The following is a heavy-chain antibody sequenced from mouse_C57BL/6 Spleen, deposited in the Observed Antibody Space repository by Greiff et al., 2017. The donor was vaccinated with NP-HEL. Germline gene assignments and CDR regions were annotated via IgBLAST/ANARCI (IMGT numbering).Heavy chain of an antibody. J-gene: IGHJ4*01. CDR3: VRSDYYSNRYYYAMDY. V-gene: IGHV10-1*01. CDR1: GFSFNTYA. CDR2: IRSKSNNYAT. Sequence: EVQRVESGGGLVQPKGSLKLSCAASGFSFNTYAMNWVRQAPGKGLEWVARIRSKSNNYATYYADSVKDRFTISRDDSESMLYLQMNNLKTEDTAMYYCVRSDYYSNRYYYAMDYWGQGTSVTVSS. D-gene: IGHD2-5*01.